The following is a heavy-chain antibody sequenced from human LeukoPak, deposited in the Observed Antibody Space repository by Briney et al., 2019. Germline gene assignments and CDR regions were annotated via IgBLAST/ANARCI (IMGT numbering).Heavy chain of an antibody. CDR2: IYYSGST. CDR3: VRTDYYDSSGYPNPFDS. CDR1: GGSISNYY. D-gene: IGHD3-22*01. J-gene: IGHJ4*02. Sequence: PSETLSLTCTVSGGSISNYYWSWTRQPPGKGLEWIGYIYYSGSTNYNPSLKSRVTISVDMSKNQFSLKLSSVTAADTAVYYCVRTDYYDSSGYPNPFDSWGQGTLVTVSS. V-gene: IGHV4-59*01.